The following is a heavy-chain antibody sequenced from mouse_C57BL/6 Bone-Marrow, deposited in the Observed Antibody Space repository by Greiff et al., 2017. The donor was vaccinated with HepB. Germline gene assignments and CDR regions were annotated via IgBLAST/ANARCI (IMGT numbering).Heavy chain of an antibody. CDR3: ARNDYDDGGSYAMDY. CDR2: INPYNGDT. Sequence: VQLKQSGPELVKPGDSVKISCKASGYSFTGYFMNWVMQSHGKSLEWIGRINPYNGDTFYNQKFKGKATLTVDKSSSTAYMQLSSLTYEDSAVYYCARNDYDDGGSYAMDYWGQGTSVTVSS. J-gene: IGHJ4*01. V-gene: IGHV1-20*01. CDR1: GYSFTGYF. D-gene: IGHD2-4*01.